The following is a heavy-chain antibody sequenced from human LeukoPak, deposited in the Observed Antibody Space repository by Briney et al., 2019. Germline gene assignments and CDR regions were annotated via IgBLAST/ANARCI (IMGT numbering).Heavy chain of an antibody. Sequence: VASVKVSCKASGGTFSSYDISWVRQAPGQGLEWMGWSSVYNGNTEYAQKFQGRVTMTTDSSTSTAYMELRTLISDDTAVYYCAKGRRVDADDHFDYWGQGTLVTVSS. D-gene: IGHD1-1*01. CDR3: AKGRRVDADDHFDY. CDR1: GGTFSSYD. V-gene: IGHV1-18*01. J-gene: IGHJ4*02. CDR2: SSVYNGNT.